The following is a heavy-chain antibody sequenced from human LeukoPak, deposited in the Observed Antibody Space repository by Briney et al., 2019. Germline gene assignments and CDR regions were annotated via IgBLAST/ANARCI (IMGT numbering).Heavy chain of an antibody. D-gene: IGHD6-19*01. CDR2: INHSGST. CDR3: ARGVNERGGTQGYSSGWYARYYYYYYYMDV. CDR1: GGSFSGYY. V-gene: IGHV4-34*01. J-gene: IGHJ6*03. Sequence: SETLSLTCAVYGGSFSGYYWSWIRQPPGKGLEWIGEINHSGSTNYNPSLKSRVTISVDTSKNQFSLKLSSVTAADTAVYYCARGVNERGGTQGYSSGWYARYYYYYYYMDVWGKGTTVTVSS.